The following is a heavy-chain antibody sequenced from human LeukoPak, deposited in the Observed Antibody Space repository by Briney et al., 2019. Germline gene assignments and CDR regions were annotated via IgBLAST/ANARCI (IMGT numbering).Heavy chain of an antibody. CDR2: IYYSGST. CDR1: GDSINNYY. D-gene: IGHD1-14*01. CDR3: ARVSPRPRFDS. V-gene: IGHV4-59*01. Sequence: SETLSLTCTVSGDSINNYYWSWIRQPPGKGLEWIGYIYYSGSTNYNPSLKSRVTISIDTSKKQVSLKLSSVTAADTAVYYWARVSPRPRFDSWGQGTLVTVSS. J-gene: IGHJ4*02.